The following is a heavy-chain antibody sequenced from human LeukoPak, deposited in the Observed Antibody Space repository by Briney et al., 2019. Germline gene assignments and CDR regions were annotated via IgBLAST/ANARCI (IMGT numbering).Heavy chain of an antibody. CDR1: NGSISIGSYY. J-gene: IGHJ6*03. V-gene: IGHV4-39*01. CDR3: ASRGGGYYYYYYMDV. Sequence: SETLSLTCTVSNGSISIGSYYWGWIRQPPGKGLEWIGSIYYSGSSYYNPSLKSRVTISVDTSKNQFSLKLTSVTAADTAVSYCASRGGGYYYYYYMDVWGKGTTVTVSS. CDR2: IYYSGSS.